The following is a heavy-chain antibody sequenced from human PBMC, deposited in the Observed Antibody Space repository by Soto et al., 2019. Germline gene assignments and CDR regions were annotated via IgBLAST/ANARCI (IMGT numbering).Heavy chain of an antibody. CDR3: ARDLFGDKGLYYYYYGMDV. D-gene: IGHD2-21*02. CDR1: GFTFSSYS. J-gene: IGHJ6*02. V-gene: IGHV3-21*01. Sequence: KSGGSLRLSCAASGFTFSSYSMNWVRQAPGRGLEWVSSISSSSSYIYYADSVKGRFTISRDNAKNSLYLQMNSLRAEDTAVYYCARDLFGDKGLYYYYYGMDVWGQGTTVTVSS. CDR2: ISSSSSYI.